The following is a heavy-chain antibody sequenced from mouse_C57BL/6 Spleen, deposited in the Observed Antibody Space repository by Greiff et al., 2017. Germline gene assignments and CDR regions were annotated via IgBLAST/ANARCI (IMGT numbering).Heavy chain of an antibody. CDR2: IDPNSGGT. CDR1: GYTFTSYW. V-gene: IGHV1-72*01. CDR3: ASDDGYYVWWYFDV. Sequence: VQLQQPGAELVKPGASVKLSCKASGYTFTSYWMHWVKQRPGRGLKWIGRIDPNSGGTKYNEKFKSKATLTVDKPSSTAYMQLSSLTSEDSAVYYCASDDGYYVWWYFDVWGTGTTVTVSS. J-gene: IGHJ1*03. D-gene: IGHD2-3*01.